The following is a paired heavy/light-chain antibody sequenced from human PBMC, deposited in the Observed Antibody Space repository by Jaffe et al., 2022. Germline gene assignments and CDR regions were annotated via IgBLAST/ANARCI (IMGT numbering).Light chain of an antibody. CDR1: QSVSSN. Sequence: EIVMTQSPATLSVSPGERATLSCRASQSVSSNLAWYQQKPGQAPRLLMYGASTRATGIPARFSGSGSGTEFTLTISSLQSEDFAVYYCQQYNNWPPLTFGGGTKVEIK. J-gene: IGKJ4*01. CDR2: GAS. V-gene: IGKV3-15*01. CDR3: QQYNNWPPLT.
Heavy chain of an antibody. CDR2: IHYDGSNK. V-gene: IGHV3-30*02. CDR3: AKDIGYGPNWFDS. CDR1: GFTFSNYG. J-gene: IGHJ5*01. Sequence: QVQLVESGGGVVQPGGSLRLSCAASGFTFSNYGMHWVRQAPGKGLEWVAFIHYDGSNKYYADSVKGRFTFSRDNSKNTLYLQMNSLRPEDTAVYYCAKDIGYGPNWFDSWGQGTLVTVSS. D-gene: IGHD5-12*01.